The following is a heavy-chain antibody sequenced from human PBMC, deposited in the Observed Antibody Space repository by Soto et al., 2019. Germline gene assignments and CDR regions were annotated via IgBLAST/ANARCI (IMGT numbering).Heavy chain of an antibody. CDR3: ARHLKSRFITGTGGGAVDYFDY. Sequence: SETLSLTCTVSGGSISSSSYYWGWIRQPPGKGLEWIGSIYYSGSTYYNPSLKSRVTISVDTSKNQFSLKLSSVTAADTAVYYCARHLKSRFITGTGGGAVDYFDYWGQGTLVTVSS. V-gene: IGHV4-39*01. CDR2: IYYSGST. D-gene: IGHD1-7*01. J-gene: IGHJ4*02. CDR1: GGSISSSSYY.